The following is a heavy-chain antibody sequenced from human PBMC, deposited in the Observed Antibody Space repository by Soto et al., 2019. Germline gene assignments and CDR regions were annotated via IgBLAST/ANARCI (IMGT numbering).Heavy chain of an antibody. V-gene: IGHV2-5*02. CDR1: GFSLSTSGVG. CDR2: IYWDDDK. CDR3: EHRPPVPDAHNWFDP. Sequence: QITLKESGPTLVKPTQTLTLTCTFSGFSLSTSGVGVGWIRQPPGKALEWLALIYWDDDKRYSPSLKSRLTITKDTSKNQVVLTMTNMDPVDTATYYGEHRPPVPDAHNWFDPWGQGTLVTVSS. D-gene: IGHD2-2*01. J-gene: IGHJ5*02.